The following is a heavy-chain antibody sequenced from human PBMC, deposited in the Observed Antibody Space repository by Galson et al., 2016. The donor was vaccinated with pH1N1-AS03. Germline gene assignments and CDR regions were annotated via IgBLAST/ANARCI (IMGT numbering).Heavy chain of an antibody. CDR3: ARGVVDCSGPACSGTLRFDP. CDR2: INADSGDT. V-gene: IGHV1-2*02. Sequence: SVKVSCKASGYTFTAYYMHWVRQAPGQGLEWMGWINADSGDTNYAPKFQGRVTITRDTSISTAYMELSSLRSEDTAVYYCARGVVDCSGPACSGTLRFDPWGQGTPVTVSS. D-gene: IGHD2-15*01. CDR1: GYTFTAYY. J-gene: IGHJ5*02.